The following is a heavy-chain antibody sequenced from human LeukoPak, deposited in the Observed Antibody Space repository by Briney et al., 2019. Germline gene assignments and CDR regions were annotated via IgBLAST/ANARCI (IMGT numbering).Heavy chain of an antibody. J-gene: IGHJ4*02. V-gene: IGHV3-30*03. CDR3: ARELYGKSWYEY. Sequence: PGGSLRLSCAASGFTFSSYWMHWVRQAPGRGLEWVAVISFDGNDKHYADAVKGRFTVSRDNSRNTLYLQMNSLRDEDTAVYYCARELYGKSWYEYWGQGILLTVSS. CDR2: ISFDGNDK. CDR1: GFTFSSYW. D-gene: IGHD6-13*01.